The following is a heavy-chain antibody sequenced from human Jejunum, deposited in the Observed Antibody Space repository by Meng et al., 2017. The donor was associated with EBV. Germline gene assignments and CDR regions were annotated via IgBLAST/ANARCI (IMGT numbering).Heavy chain of an antibody. D-gene: IGHD4-17*01. CDR3: ATGNYGDYSGSDY. Sequence: QVQLVQSGAEVKKPGASVKVCCKASGYTFTDYYMHWVRQAPGQGFEWMGRINPNSGGTNYVEKFQGRVTMTGDTSISTAYMELNSLKSDDTAVYYCATGNYGDYSGSDYWGQGTLVTVSS. V-gene: IGHV1-2*06. J-gene: IGHJ4*02. CDR1: GYTFTDYY. CDR2: INPNSGGT.